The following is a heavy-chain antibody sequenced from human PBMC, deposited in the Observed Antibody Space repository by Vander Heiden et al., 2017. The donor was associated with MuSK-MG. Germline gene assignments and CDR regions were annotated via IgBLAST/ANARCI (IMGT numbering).Heavy chain of an antibody. V-gene: IGHV1-69*12. CDR3: ARDLGIAAAGTNGWFDP. J-gene: IGHJ5*02. CDR2: IIPIFGTA. D-gene: IGHD6-13*01. Sequence: QLQLLQSGAAVTKPGSSAEVSCKAPGRTFSSYAISWVRQAPGQGLEWMGGIIPIFGTANYAQKFQGRVTITADESTSTAYMELSSLRSEDTAVYYCARDLGIAAAGTNGWFDPWGQGTLVTVSS. CDR1: GRTFSSYA.